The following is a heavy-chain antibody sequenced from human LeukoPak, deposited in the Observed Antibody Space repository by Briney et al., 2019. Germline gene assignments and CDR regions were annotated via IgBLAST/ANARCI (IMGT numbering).Heavy chain of an antibody. D-gene: IGHD3-16*01. J-gene: IGHJ4*02. CDR1: GGSISSYY. CDR3: ARASSTRPLLMIHDY. Sequence: KPSETLSLTCTVSGGSISSYYWSWIRQPPGKGLEWVGYIYYSGSTNYNPSLKSRVTISVDTSKNQFSLKLSSVTAADTAVYYCARASSTRPLLMIHDYWGQGTLVTVSS. CDR2: IYYSGST. V-gene: IGHV4-59*01.